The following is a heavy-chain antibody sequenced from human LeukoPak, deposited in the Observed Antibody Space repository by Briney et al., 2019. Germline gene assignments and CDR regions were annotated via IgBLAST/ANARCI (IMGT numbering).Heavy chain of an antibody. CDR2: INHSGST. J-gene: IGHJ5*02. CDR3: ARGKVWFDP. V-gene: IGHV4-34*01. Sequence: SETLSLTCAVYGGSFSGYYWSWIRQPPGKGLEWIGEINHSGSTNYNPSLKSRVTISVDTSKNQFSLKLSSVTAADTAVYYCARGKVWFDPWGQGALVTVSS. CDR1: GGSFSGYY.